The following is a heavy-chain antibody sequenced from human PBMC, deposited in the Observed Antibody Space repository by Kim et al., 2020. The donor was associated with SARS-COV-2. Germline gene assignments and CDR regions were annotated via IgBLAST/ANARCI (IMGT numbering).Heavy chain of an antibody. D-gene: IGHD3-10*01. CDR1: GFTFSSYE. J-gene: IGHJ4*02. V-gene: IGHV3-48*03. CDR3: ARGPRLLWFGELLPGYDY. CDR2: ISSSGSTI. Sequence: GGSLRLSCAASGFTFSSYEMNWVRQAPGKGLEWVSYISSSGSTIYYADSVKGRFTISRDNAKNSLYLQMNSLRAEDTAVYYCARGPRLLWFGELLPGYDYWGQGTLVTVSS.